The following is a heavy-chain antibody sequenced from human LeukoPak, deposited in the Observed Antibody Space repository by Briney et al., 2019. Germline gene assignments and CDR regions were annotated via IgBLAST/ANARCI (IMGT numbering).Heavy chain of an antibody. CDR1: GGSISSYY. J-gene: IGHJ3*02. V-gene: IGHV4-59*12. CDR3: ARALETWDAFDI. CDR2: IYYSGST. Sequence: SETLSLTCTVSGGSISSYYWSWIRQPPGKGLEWIGYIYYSGSTNYNPSLKSRVTISVDTSKSQFSLKLSSVTAADTAVYYCARALETWDAFDIWGQGTVVTVSS.